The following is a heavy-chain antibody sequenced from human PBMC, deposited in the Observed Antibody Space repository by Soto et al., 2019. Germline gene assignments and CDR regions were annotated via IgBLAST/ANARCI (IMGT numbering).Heavy chain of an antibody. CDR3: VKEEKWYDSAD. D-gene: IGHD3-3*01. Sequence: EVHLLESGGGLVQPGGSLRLSCAASGFIFSSFAMRWVRQAPGKGLEWVSAISGSGGSTYYADSVKGRFTISRDNSKNTGYLHMNSLSAEDPAVYYCVKEEKWYDSADWGPGTLVAVSS. CDR2: ISGSGGST. CDR1: GFIFSSFA. V-gene: IGHV3-23*01. J-gene: IGHJ4*02.